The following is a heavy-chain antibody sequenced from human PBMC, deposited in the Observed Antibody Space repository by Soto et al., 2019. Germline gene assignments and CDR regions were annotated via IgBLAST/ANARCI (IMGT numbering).Heavy chain of an antibody. CDR1: GFPISDYY. Sequence: AGTLSLSCTASGFPISDYYLAWIRQPPGKGLEGIASIRNTGSTPYYPDAAKGRITHSRNNAQNSLFLSINIRGADDTAVYYCGRGQEHVANWLDPWGQGILVTVSS. V-gene: IGHV3-11*01. D-gene: IGHD1-26*01. CDR3: GRGQEHVANWLDP. CDR2: IRNTGSTP. J-gene: IGHJ5*02.